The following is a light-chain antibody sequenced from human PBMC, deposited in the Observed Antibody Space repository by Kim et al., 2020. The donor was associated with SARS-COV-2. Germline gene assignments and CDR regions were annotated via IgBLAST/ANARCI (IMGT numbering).Light chain of an antibody. Sequence: RVTNSWYGSGSNLGINPVNWYRMRPRTAPKLLIYSSNQRPSGIPDQFSGSKSGTSASLAISGLQSEDEADYYCAAWDDSLNSVVFGGGTQLTVL. CDR2: SSN. V-gene: IGLV1-44*01. J-gene: IGLJ2*01. CDR3: AAWDDSLNSVV. CDR1: GSNLGINP.